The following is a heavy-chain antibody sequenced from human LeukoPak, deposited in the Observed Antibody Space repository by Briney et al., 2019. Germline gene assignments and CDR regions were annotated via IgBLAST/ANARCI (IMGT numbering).Heavy chain of an antibody. CDR1: GGSISSYY. D-gene: IGHD4-17*01. J-gene: IGHJ4*02. CDR2: IYYSRST. Sequence: SETLSLTCTVSGGSISSYYWSWIRQPPGKGLEWIGYIYYSRSTNYNPSLKSRVNISVDTSKIQFTLKLSSVTAADTAVYYCARFRDYGDYGYWGQGTLVTVSS. CDR3: ARFRDYGDYGY. V-gene: IGHV4-59*01.